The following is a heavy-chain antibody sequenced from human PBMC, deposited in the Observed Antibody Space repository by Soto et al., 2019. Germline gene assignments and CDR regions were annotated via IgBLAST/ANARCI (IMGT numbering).Heavy chain of an antibody. CDR3: ARELDIVVVVAAVYEGMDV. J-gene: IGHJ6*02. CDR2: ISYDGSNK. Sequence: GGSLRLSCAASGFTFSSYAMHWVRQAPGKGLEWVAVISYDGSNKYYADSVKGRFTISRDNSKNTLYLQMNSLRAEDTAVYYCARELDIVVVVAAVYEGMDVWGQGTTVTVSS. CDR1: GFTFSSYA. V-gene: IGHV3-30-3*01. D-gene: IGHD2-15*01.